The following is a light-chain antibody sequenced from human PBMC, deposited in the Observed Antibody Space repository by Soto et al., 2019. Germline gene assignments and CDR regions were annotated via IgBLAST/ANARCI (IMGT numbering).Light chain of an antibody. Sequence: QSALTQPASVSGSPGQSITISCTGTSSDVGGYKYVSWYQQHPGKAPKLMIYEASHRPSGVSIRFSGSKSGNTASLSISGLQDEDEATYYCSSFTSVHTYVFGTGTKVTVL. J-gene: IGLJ1*01. CDR2: EAS. CDR3: SSFTSVHTYV. CDR1: SSDVGGYKY. V-gene: IGLV2-14*03.